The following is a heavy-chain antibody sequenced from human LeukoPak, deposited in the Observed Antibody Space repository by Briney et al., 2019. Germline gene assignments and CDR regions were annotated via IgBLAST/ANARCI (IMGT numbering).Heavy chain of an antibody. CDR2: INHSGST. D-gene: IGHD5-24*01. J-gene: IGHJ4*02. V-gene: IGHV4-34*01. Sequence: SETLSLTCAVYGGSFSGYYWSWIRQPPGKGLEWIGEINHSGSTNYNPSLESRVTISVDTSKNQFSLKMSSVTAADTAVYYCARGGPRWLQYLIDYWGQGTLVTVSS. CDR1: GGSFSGYY. CDR3: ARGGPRWLQYLIDY.